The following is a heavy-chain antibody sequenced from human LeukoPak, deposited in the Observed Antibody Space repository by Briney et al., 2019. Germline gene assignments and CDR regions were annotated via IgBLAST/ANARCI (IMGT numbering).Heavy chain of an antibody. J-gene: IGHJ4*02. CDR3: ARDRYASGWLDY. Sequence: SQTLSLTCTVSGGSISGGDYYWSWIRQHPGKGLEWIGHISDSGSTNHSPSLMSRVTILVDTSKSQFSLDLTSVTAADTALYYCARDRYASGWLDYWGQGTMVTVSS. CDR2: ISDSGST. D-gene: IGHD6-19*01. CDR1: GGSISGGDYY. V-gene: IGHV4-31*03.